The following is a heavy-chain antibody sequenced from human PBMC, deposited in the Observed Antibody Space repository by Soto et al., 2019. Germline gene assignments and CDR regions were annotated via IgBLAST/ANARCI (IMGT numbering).Heavy chain of an antibody. V-gene: IGHV3-30*18. CDR1: GFTFSDYG. D-gene: IGHD1-1*01. J-gene: IGHJ5*02. CDR3: AKDRPVKGRSGYLSS. Sequence: PGGSLRLSCAASGFTFSDYGMHWVRQAPGKGLEWVALISHDGSNKYYADSVKGRFTISRDNSKNTLYLQMNSLRAEDTTIYYCAKDRPVKGRSGYLSSWGQGTMVTRLL. CDR2: ISHDGSNK.